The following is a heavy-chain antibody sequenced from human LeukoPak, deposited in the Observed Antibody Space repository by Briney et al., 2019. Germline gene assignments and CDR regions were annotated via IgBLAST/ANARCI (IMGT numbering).Heavy chain of an antibody. CDR2: INHSGST. D-gene: IGHD3-22*01. CDR1: GGSFSGYY. Sequence: PSETLSLTCAVYGGSFSGYYWTWIRQPPGKGLEWIGEINHSGSTNYNPSLKSRVTISVDTSTNQFSLKLSSVTAADTAIYYCATEADYYDSSGLWSQGTLVTVSS. CDR3: ATEADYYDSSGL. J-gene: IGHJ4*02. V-gene: IGHV4-34*01.